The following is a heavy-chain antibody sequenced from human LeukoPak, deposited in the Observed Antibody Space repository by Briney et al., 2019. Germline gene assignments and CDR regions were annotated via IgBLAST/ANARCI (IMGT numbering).Heavy chain of an antibody. CDR3: AKAPPNYYYGSGSYYIHFDY. V-gene: IGHV3-23*01. D-gene: IGHD3-10*01. Sequence: GGSLRLSCAASGFTFSSYAMSWVRQAPGKGLERVSAISGSGGSTYYADSVKGRFTISRDNSKNTLYLQMNSLRAEDTAVYYCAKAPPNYYYGSGSYYIHFDYWGQGTLVTVSS. CDR2: ISGSGGST. J-gene: IGHJ4*02. CDR1: GFTFSSYA.